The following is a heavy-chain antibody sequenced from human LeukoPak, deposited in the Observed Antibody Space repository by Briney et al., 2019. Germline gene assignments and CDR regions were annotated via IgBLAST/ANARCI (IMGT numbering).Heavy chain of an antibody. V-gene: IGHV4-4*02. CDR2: INHSGST. CDR3: ARVPGYGSGSYNDY. CDR1: GGSISGTNW. Sequence: SGTLSLTCGVPGGSISGTNWWSWVRQPPGKGLEWIGEINHSGSTNYNPSLKSRVTISVDTSKNQFSLKLSSVTAADTAVYYCARVPGYGSGSYNDYWGQGTLVTVSS. J-gene: IGHJ4*02. D-gene: IGHD3-10*01.